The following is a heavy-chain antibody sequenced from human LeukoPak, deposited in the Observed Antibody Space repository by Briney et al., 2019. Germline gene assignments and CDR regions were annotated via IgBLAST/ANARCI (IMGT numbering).Heavy chain of an antibody. CDR1: GGTFSSYA. CDR2: IIPIFGTA. J-gene: IGHJ4*02. Sequence: ASVKVSCKASGGTFSSYAISWVRQAPGQGLEWMGGIIPIFGTANYAQKFQGRVTITADESTSTAYMELSSLRFEDTAVYYCARDRYSGSFDYWGQGTLVTVSS. V-gene: IGHV1-69*13. D-gene: IGHD1-26*01. CDR3: ARDRYSGSFDY.